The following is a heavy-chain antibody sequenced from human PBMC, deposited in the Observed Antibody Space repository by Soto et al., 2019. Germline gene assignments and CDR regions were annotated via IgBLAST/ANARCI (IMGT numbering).Heavy chain of an antibody. CDR3: ASHFTGVLLLGTSPPGGDNFGWDV. CDR1: AGTFSRYT. Sequence: QVQLVQSGAEVKKPGSSVKVSCKASAGTFSRYTFTWVRPAPGQGLAWMGRIIPIVDIPNYAQKFQGRVTITADKSTSTAYMELSRLTSDDTAVYYCASHFTGVLLLGTSPPGGDNFGWDVWGQGTTVSVS. D-gene: IGHD2-21*01. CDR2: IIPIVDIP. V-gene: IGHV1-69*02. J-gene: IGHJ6*02.